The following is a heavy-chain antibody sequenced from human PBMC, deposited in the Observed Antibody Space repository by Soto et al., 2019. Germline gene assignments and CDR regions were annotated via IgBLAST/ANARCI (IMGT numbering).Heavy chain of an antibody. D-gene: IGHD6-6*01. J-gene: IGHJ1*01. CDR2: IYYSGST. V-gene: IGHV4-39*01. CDR1: GGSISSSSYY. CDR3: ARCEYSSSSGYFQH. Sequence: LSLTCTVSGGSISSSSYYWGWIRQPPGKGLEWIGIIYYSGSTYYNPSLKSRVTISVDTSKNQFSLKLSSVTAADTAVYYCARCEYSSSSGYFQHWGQGTLVTVSS.